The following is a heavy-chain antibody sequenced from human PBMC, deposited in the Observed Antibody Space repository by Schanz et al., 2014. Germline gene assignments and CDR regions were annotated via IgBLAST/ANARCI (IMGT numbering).Heavy chain of an antibody. CDR3: ARVHSTSLERGSHYYMDV. Sequence: QVQLQQWGAGLLKPSETLSLTCDVYGGSFSGYFWSWIRQPPGKGLEWIGEINHSGNNYYNPSLKSRVTISVDTPKNQFPLKLTSVTAADTAVYYCARVHSTSLERGSHYYMDVWGKGTTVTVSS. CDR2: INHSGNN. V-gene: IGHV4-34*02. D-gene: IGHD2-2*01. J-gene: IGHJ6*03. CDR1: GGSFSGYF.